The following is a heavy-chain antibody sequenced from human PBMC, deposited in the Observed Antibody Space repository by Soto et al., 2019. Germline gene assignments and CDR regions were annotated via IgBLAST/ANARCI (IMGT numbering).Heavy chain of an antibody. CDR1: GFPFSYSW. V-gene: IGHV3-15*01. CDR3: TTDSYFTLKVVRFDY. D-gene: IGHD3-22*01. Sequence: GGSLRLSCVASGFPFSYSWMSWVRQAPGKGLEWVARIKSETDGGTTDYAAPVEGRFTISRDDSKNTLDLQMNSLKTEDTAVYYCTTDSYFTLKVVRFDYWGLGTLVTVSS. CDR2: IKSETDGGTT. J-gene: IGHJ4*01.